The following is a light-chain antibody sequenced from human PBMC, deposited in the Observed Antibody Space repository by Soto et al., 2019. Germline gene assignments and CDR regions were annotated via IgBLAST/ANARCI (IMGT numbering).Light chain of an antibody. Sequence: QSVLTQPRSVSGSPGQSVAISCTGTSSDVGGYNHVSWYQQHPGKAPKLMVYDVNKRASVVPDRFSGSKSGNTASLTISGLQAEDEADYYCCSYTSSNTLIFGGGTKVTVL. V-gene: IGLV2-11*01. CDR3: CSYTSSNTLI. CDR2: DVN. CDR1: SSDVGGYNH. J-gene: IGLJ2*01.